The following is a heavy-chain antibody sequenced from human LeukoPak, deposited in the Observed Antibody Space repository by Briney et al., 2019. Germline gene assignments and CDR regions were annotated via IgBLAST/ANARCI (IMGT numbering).Heavy chain of an antibody. D-gene: IGHD2-15*01. CDR3: ARPYCSGGSCYSPPDY. Sequence: AGGSLRLSCVASGFTFSSYWMSWVRQPPGKGLEWVANIKEDGSEKYYVDSVKGRFTISRDKAKNSLYLQMNSLKAEDTAVYFCARPYCSGGSCYSPPDYWGQGTLVTVSS. CDR2: IKEDGSEK. CDR1: GFTFSSYW. J-gene: IGHJ4*02. V-gene: IGHV3-7*01.